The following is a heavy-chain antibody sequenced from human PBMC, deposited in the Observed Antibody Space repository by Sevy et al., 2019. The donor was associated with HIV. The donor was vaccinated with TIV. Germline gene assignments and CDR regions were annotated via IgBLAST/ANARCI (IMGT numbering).Heavy chain of an antibody. CDR2: IYPGDSDT. V-gene: IGHV5-51*01. CDR3: AGGGRGTLPAYYSYTLDV. J-gene: IGHJ6*02. D-gene: IGHD3-16*01. Sequence: GESLKISCKGSGYSVSSYWIGWVRQMPGKGLEWMGIIYPGDSDTRYSPSFQGQVTISADKSISPAYLQWGTLKASDSAMYYCAGGGRGTLPAYYSYTLDVWGQGTTVTVSS. CDR1: GYSVSSYW.